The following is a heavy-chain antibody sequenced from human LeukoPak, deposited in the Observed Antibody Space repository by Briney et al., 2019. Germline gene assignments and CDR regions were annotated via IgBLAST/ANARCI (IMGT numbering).Heavy chain of an antibody. V-gene: IGHV3-53*01. J-gene: IGHJ5*02. CDR1: GLTGSHNY. CDR2: IHTSGDT. D-gene: IGHD4-17*01. Sequence: GGSLRLSCAASGLTGSHNYVSWVRQAAGKGLEWVSAIHTSGDTCYADSVKGRFTISRDTSKNTLCLQINSLRVEDTAVYYCIVFGDSNHWGQGTLVTVSS. CDR3: IVFGDSNH.